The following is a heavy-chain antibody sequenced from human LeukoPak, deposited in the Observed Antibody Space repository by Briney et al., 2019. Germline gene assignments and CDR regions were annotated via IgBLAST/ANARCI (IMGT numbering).Heavy chain of an antibody. Sequence: GGSLRLSCAASVFPVRSNYGRWGRRAPGRGLEWVSLIYRGGKTFYADSVKGRFNLSRDNSKNTLYLQKNSRRGEDTAMYYCARSYCSSTRWHPPNFEYWGQGTQVTVSS. V-gene: IGHV3-53*01. CDR3: ARSYCSSTRWHPPNFEY. CDR1: VFPVRSNY. J-gene: IGHJ4*02. CDR2: IYRGGKT. D-gene: IGHD2-2*01.